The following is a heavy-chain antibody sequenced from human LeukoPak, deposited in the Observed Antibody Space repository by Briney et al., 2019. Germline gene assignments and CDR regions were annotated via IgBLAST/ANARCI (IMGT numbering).Heavy chain of an antibody. Sequence: SSETLSLTCTVSGGSTSNYYWSWIRQPAGKGLEWIGRIYTSGSTNYNPSPKSRVTMSVDTSKNQFSLKLISVTAADTAVYYCARGDFDWFLQHWGQGTLVTVSS. D-gene: IGHD3-9*01. J-gene: IGHJ4*02. V-gene: IGHV4-4*07. CDR3: ARGDFDWFLQH. CDR2: IYTSGST. CDR1: GGSTSNYY.